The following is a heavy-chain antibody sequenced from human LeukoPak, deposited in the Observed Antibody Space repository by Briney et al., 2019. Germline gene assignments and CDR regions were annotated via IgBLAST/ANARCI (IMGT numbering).Heavy chain of an antibody. CDR1: GYSFTSYW. Sequence: GESLKISCKGSGYSFTSYWIGWVRQMPGKGLEWMGIIYPGDSDTRYSPSFQGQVTFSADKSISTAYLQWSSLEASDTAMYYCARPSIAAAGPGAYFQHWGQGTLVTVSS. J-gene: IGHJ1*01. D-gene: IGHD6-13*01. CDR2: IYPGDSDT. CDR3: ARPSIAAAGPGAYFQH. V-gene: IGHV5-51*01.